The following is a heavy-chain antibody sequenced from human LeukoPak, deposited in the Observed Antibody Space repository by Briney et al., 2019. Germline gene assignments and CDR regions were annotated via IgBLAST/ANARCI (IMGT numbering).Heavy chain of an antibody. CDR3: ATVARSSITIFGVALLH. V-gene: IGHV1-69-2*01. CDR1: RYTFSASY. D-gene: IGHD3-3*01. CDR2: VDPEDVVT. Sequence: GAPLRVSSTVSRYTFSASYMPCGQQAPGKEVEWMGLVDPEDVVTIYAEKFQGRVTITADTSTDTAYMELSSLRSEDTAVYYCATVARSSITIFGVALLHWGQGTLVTVSS. J-gene: IGHJ4*02.